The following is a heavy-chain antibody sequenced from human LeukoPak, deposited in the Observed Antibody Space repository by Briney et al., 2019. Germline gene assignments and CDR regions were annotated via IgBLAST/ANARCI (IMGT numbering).Heavy chain of an antibody. CDR3: AKLWFGELLEYFDY. D-gene: IGHD3-10*01. CDR2: ISGSGGST. Sequence: GGSLRLSCAASGFTFSSYAMSWVRQAPGKGLEWVSAISGSGGSTYYADSVKGRFTISRDDSKNTLYLQMNSLRAEDTAVYYCAKLWFGELLEYFDYWGQGTLVTVSS. J-gene: IGHJ4*02. CDR1: GFTFSSYA. V-gene: IGHV3-23*01.